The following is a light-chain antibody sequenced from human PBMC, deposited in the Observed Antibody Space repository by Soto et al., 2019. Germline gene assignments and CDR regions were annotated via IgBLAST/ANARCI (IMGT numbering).Light chain of an antibody. Sequence: QSVLTQPASVSGSPGQSITISCTGTSSDVGGYNFVSWYQHHPGKAPKLLIFEVTSRPSGVSSRFSGRKSGNTASLTISGLQAGDEADYYYSSYTASSTLVLFGGGTKQTVL. CDR3: SSYTASSTLVL. CDR1: SSDVGGYNF. V-gene: IGLV2-14*01. CDR2: EVT. J-gene: IGLJ3*02.